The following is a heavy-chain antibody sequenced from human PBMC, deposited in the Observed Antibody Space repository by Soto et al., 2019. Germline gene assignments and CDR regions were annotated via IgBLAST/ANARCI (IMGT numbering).Heavy chain of an antibody. D-gene: IGHD6-13*01. J-gene: IGHJ4*02. Sequence: QITLRESGPTLVKPTQTLTLTCSFSGFSLSSTAVGVNWIRQPPGKAPEWLALIYWDDDNHYSPSLKSRLTITKDTSKNQVVLTMTNMDSVDTATYYCAHGSGWLSDYWGQGTLVTVSS. V-gene: IGHV2-5*02. CDR3: AHGSGWLSDY. CDR1: GFSLSSTAVG. CDR2: IYWDDDN.